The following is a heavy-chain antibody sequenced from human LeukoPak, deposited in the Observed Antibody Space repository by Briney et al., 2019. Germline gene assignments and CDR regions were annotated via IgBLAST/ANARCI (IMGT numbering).Heavy chain of an antibody. Sequence: GGSLRLSCAASGFTFSNYWVHWIRQAPGKGLVWVSRINRDGSTTKYADSVKGRFTVSRDNAKNTLNLQMNSLRAEDTAVYYCARDKKSGESSEIDYWGQGTLVTVSS. CDR2: INRDGSTT. J-gene: IGHJ4*02. CDR1: GFTFSNYW. V-gene: IGHV3-74*03. D-gene: IGHD3-10*01. CDR3: ARDKKSGESSEIDY.